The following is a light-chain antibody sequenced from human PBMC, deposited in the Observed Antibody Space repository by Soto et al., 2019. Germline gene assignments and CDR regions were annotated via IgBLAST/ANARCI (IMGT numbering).Light chain of an antibody. CDR1: QSVSSNY. Sequence: EVVLTQSPGTLSLSPGERATLSCRASQSVSSNYVAWYQQIPGQTPRLLIYGASSRATGIPDRFSGSGSGTDFTLTISRLEPEDFAVYYCQQHGSSPWMFXQGTK. J-gene: IGKJ1*01. CDR3: QQHGSSPWM. CDR2: GAS. V-gene: IGKV3-20*01.